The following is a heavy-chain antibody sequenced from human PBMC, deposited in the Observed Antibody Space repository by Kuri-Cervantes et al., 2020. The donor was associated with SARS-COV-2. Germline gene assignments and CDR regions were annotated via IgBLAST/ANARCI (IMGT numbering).Heavy chain of an antibody. J-gene: IGHJ6*02. CDR1: GGSISSSNW. Sequence: SDTLSLTCAVSGGSISSSNWRSWVRQPPGKGLEWIGEIYHSGSTNYNPSLKSRVTISVDKSKNQFSLKLSSVTAADTAVYYCARLSLGDVEIFAEDYYYYGMDVWGQGTTVTVSS. D-gene: IGHD3-16*01. CDR3: ARLSLGDVEIFAEDYYYYGMDV. CDR2: IYHSGST. V-gene: IGHV4-4*02.